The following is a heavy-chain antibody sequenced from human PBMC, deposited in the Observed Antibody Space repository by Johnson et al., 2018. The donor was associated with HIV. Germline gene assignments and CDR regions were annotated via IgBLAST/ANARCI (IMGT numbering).Heavy chain of an antibody. V-gene: IGHV3-30*04. Sequence: VQLVESGGGVVQPGGSLRLSCAASGFTFSSYAMHWVRQAPGKGLEWVAVISYDGSNTSYADSVKGRFTISRDNSKNSLYLQMNSLGGEDTAVYYCATCSDQVLLGGDVFDIWGQGTMVTVSS. CDR1: GFTFSSYA. CDR2: ISYDGSNT. J-gene: IGHJ3*02. CDR3: ATCSDQVLLGGDVFDI. D-gene: IGHD3-16*01.